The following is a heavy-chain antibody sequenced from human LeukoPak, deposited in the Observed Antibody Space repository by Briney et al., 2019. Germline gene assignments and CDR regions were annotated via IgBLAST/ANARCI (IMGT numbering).Heavy chain of an antibody. D-gene: IGHD6-13*01. CDR2: IRYDGSNK. CDR1: GFTFSSYG. Sequence: EPGGSLRLSCAASGFTFSSYGMHWVRQAPGKGLEWVAFIRYDGSNKYYADSVKGRFTISRDNSKNTLYLQMNSLRAEDTAVYYCAKDRGRSDGAAAGRLSPDYYMDVWGKGTTVTISS. CDR3: AKDRGRSDGAAAGRLSPDYYMDV. V-gene: IGHV3-30*02. J-gene: IGHJ6*03.